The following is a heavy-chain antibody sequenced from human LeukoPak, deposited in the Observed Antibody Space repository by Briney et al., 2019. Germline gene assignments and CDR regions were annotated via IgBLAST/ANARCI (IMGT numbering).Heavy chain of an antibody. Sequence: GPSVKVSCKASGYTFTMYGISWVRQAPGQGLQWLGWISPHNGNTNYAQDLQGIVTMTTDASTSTAYLELRSLRSDDTATYYCARDLNYVTLGYDILADVGYYFDYWGQGSLVTVSS. V-gene: IGHV1-18*01. CDR1: GYTFTMYG. J-gene: IGHJ4*02. D-gene: IGHD3-9*01. CDR2: ISPHNGNT. CDR3: ARDLNYVTLGYDILADVGYYFDY.